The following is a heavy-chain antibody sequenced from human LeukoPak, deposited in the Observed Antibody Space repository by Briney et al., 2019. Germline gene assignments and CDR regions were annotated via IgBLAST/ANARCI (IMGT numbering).Heavy chain of an antibody. CDR3: ARDGSRWLQSNDAFDI. CDR2: INPNSGGT. J-gene: IGHJ3*02. Sequence: ASVKVSCKASGYTFTGYYMHWVRQAPGQGLEWMGWINPNSGGTNYAQKFQGRVTMTRDTSISTAYMELSRLRSDDTAVYYCARDGSRWLQSNDAFDIWGQGTMVTVSS. CDR1: GYTFTGYY. V-gene: IGHV1-2*02. D-gene: IGHD5-24*01.